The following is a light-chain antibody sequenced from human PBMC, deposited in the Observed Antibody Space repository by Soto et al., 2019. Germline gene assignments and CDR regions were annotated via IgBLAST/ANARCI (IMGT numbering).Light chain of an antibody. J-gene: IGKJ4*01. CDR1: QSISSN. CDR2: DAS. Sequence: EIMMTQSAATLSVSPGERATLSCRASQSISSNLAWYQQKPGQAPRLLIHDASTRATGIPARFSGSGSGTEFTLTISSLQSEDFALYYCQQYNNGPPLTFGGGTKVEIE. CDR3: QQYNNGPPLT. V-gene: IGKV3-15*01.